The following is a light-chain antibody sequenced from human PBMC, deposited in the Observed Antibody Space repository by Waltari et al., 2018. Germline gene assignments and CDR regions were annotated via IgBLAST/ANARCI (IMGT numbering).Light chain of an antibody. CDR2: DNS. J-gene: IGLJ2*01. CDR1: TSNFGAGYA. CDR3: QSYDSALRNVV. V-gene: IGLV1-40*01. Sequence: QSALTQPPSLSGAPGQRVSISCTGKTSNFGAGYAVHWYQQLPGAAPKLLIYDNSNRPSGVPDRFSGSKSGTSASLAITGLQADDEADYYCQSYDSALRNVVFGGGTKLTV.